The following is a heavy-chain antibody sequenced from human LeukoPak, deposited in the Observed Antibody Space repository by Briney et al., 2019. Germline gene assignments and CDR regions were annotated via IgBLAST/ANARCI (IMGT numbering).Heavy chain of an antibody. CDR3: ARSSRDVWGSYRYDLPDY. J-gene: IGHJ4*02. CDR1: GYTFTGYY. D-gene: IGHD3-16*02. Sequence: ASVTVSCKASGYTFTGYYMHWVRQAPGQGLEWMGRINPNSGGTNYAQKFQGRVTMTRDTSISTAYMELSRLRSDDTAVYYCARSSRDVWGSYRYDLPDYWGQGTLVTVSS. V-gene: IGHV1-2*06. CDR2: INPNSGGT.